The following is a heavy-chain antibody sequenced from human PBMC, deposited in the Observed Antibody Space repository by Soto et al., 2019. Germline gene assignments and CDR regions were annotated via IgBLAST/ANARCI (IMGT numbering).Heavy chain of an antibody. CDR2: ISGSGGST. D-gene: IGHD3-16*01. Sequence: GVSLRLSCAASGFTFSSYAMSWVRQAPGKGLEWVSAISGSGGSTYYADSVKGRFTISRDNSKNTLYLQMNSLRAEDTAVYYCAKEFWVLTTTYYFDYWGQGTLVTVSS. CDR1: GFTFSSYA. CDR3: AKEFWVLTTTYYFDY. J-gene: IGHJ4*02. V-gene: IGHV3-23*01.